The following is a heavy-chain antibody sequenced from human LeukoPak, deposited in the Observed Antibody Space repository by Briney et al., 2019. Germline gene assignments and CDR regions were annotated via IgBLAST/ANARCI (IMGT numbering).Heavy chain of an antibody. Sequence: PGGSLRLSCAASGFTFSSYNMNWVRQAPGKGLEWVSVISSGGSTYYADSVKGRFTIFRDNSKNTLYLQMNSLRAEDTAVYYCATRYCTIPACRASSYRCMDNWGNGTTVTVSS. CDR2: ISSGGST. J-gene: IGHJ6*03. CDR1: GFTFSSYN. CDR3: ATRYCTIPACRASSYRCMDN. V-gene: IGHV3-66*01. D-gene: IGHD2-8*01.